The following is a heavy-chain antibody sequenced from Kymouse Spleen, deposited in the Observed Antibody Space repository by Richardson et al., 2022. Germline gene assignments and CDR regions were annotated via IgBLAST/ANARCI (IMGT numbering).Heavy chain of an antibody. D-gene: IGHD6-13*01. Sequence: EVQLVESGEGLVQPGGSLRLSCAASGFTFSSYAMHWVRQAPGKGLEYVSAISSNGGSTYYADSVKGRFTISRDNSKNTLYLQMGSLRAEDMAVYYCARDPYSSSWLTTLTTGAREPWSPSPQ. V-gene: IGHV3-64*02. J-gene: IGHJ4*02. CDR2: ISSNGGST. CDR1: GFTFSSYA. CDR3: ARDPYSSSWLTTLTT.